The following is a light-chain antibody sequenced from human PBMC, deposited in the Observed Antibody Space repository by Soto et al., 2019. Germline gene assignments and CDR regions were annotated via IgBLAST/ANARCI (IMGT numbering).Light chain of an antibody. CDR2: HTS. Sequence: EIVMTQSPATLSVSPGESATLSCRASQSISGNLAWYQQKPGLSPRLLIYHTSTRATGVPARFSGSGSGTEFSLTTNSLQSEDSAVYYCQRYDNWPLTFGGGTKVDIK. J-gene: IGKJ4*01. CDR3: QRYDNWPLT. CDR1: QSISGN. V-gene: IGKV3-15*01.